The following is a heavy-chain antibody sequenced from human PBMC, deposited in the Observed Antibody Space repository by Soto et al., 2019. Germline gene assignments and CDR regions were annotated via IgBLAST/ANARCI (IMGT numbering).Heavy chain of an antibody. V-gene: IGHV3-30*18. J-gene: IGHJ5*02. CDR1: GFTFSSYG. D-gene: IGHD3-22*01. CDR2: IPSDGSDK. CDR3: AKEPYDSTGFYFSLHH. Sequence: ESVGGVVQPGRSLRLSCAASGFTFSSYGMHWVHQAPGKGLERVADIPSDGSDKNYADSVKGRFSISRDNSRNTLFLKMNRPRPEDTAVFYCAKEPYDSTGFYFSLHHWGQGTLVTVSS.